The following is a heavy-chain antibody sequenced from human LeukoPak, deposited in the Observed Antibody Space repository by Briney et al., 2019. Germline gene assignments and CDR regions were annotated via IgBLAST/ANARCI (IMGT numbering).Heavy chain of an antibody. CDR2: IKQDGSEK. J-gene: IGHJ3*02. V-gene: IGHV3-7*01. CDR3: ATEEAYAFDI. Sequence: PGGSLRLSCAASGFTFSNYWMNWVRQAPGKGLEWVAYIKQDGSEKYYVDSVKGRFTISRDNAKNSLYLQMHSLRAEDTAVYYCATEEAYAFDIWGQGTMVTVSS. CDR1: GFTFSNYW.